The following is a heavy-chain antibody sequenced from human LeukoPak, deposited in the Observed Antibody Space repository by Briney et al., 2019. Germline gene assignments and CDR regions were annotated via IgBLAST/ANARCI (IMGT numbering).Heavy chain of an antibody. V-gene: IGHV1-69*05. CDR2: IIPIFGTA. Sequence: SVKVSCKASGYTFTGYYMHWVRQAPGQGLEWMGGIIPIFGTANYAQKFQGRVTITTDESTSTAYMELSSLRSEDTAVYYCARDFRSTIFGVVPDWFDPWGQGTLVTVSS. J-gene: IGHJ5*02. CDR1: GYTFTGYY. CDR3: ARDFRSTIFGVVPDWFDP. D-gene: IGHD3-3*01.